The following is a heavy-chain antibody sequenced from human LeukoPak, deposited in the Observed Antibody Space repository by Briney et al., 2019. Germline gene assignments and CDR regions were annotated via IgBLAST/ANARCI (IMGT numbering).Heavy chain of an antibody. CDR2: IYYSGST. V-gene: IGHV4-61*01. CDR3: ARLRSGSTPPPPHYYYGLDV. CDR1: GGSVSSGSYY. Sequence: SETQSLTCTVSGGSVSSGSYYWSWIRQPPGKGLEWIGYIYYSGSTNYNPSLKSRVTISVDTSKNQFSLKLSSVTAADTAAYYCARLRSGSTPPPPHYYYGLDVWGQGTTVIVSS. D-gene: IGHD1-26*01. J-gene: IGHJ6*02.